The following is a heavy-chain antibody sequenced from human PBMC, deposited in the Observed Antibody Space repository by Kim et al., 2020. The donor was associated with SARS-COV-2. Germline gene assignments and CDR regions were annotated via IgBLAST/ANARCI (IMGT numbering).Heavy chain of an antibody. CDR1: SDTFTNYW. J-gene: IGHJ4*02. D-gene: IGHD3-3*01. Sequence: GESLKISCEGSSDTFTNYWIAWVRYMPGRGLEYLGAIFPRDSDTRYSPSLRGQATMSVDRSTNTAHFHWSSLKASDTATYYCARAKTGIYAFLADFHLWGQGTLVTVSS. V-gene: IGHV5-51*01. CDR3: ARAKTGIYAFLADFHL. CDR2: IFPRDSDT.